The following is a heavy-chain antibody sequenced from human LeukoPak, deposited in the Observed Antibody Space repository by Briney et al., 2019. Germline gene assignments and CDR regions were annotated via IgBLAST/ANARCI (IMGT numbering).Heavy chain of an antibody. CDR1: GFTFSSYG. J-gene: IGHJ4*02. D-gene: IGHD6-19*01. Sequence: PGGSLRLSCAASGFTFSSYGMSWVRQAPGKGLEWVSDISGSGRATNYADSVKGRFTISRDNAKNSLYLQMNSLRAEDTAVYYCARVQWLVDYWGQGTLVTVSS. V-gene: IGHV3-21*01. CDR2: ISGSGRAT. CDR3: ARVQWLVDY.